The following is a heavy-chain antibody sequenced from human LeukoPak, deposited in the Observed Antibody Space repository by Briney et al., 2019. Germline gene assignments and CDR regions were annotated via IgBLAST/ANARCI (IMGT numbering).Heavy chain of an antibody. Sequence: GGSLRLSCAASGFTFSSFEMKWVRQAPGKGLEWVSYISSGGSTIYYADSVKGRFTISRDNAKNSLYLQMNSLRAEDTAVYYCARTGYSSSWYVPHDAFDIWGQGTMVTVSS. J-gene: IGHJ3*02. CDR3: ARTGYSSSWYVPHDAFDI. CDR2: ISSGGSTI. V-gene: IGHV3-48*03. D-gene: IGHD6-13*01. CDR1: GFTFSSFE.